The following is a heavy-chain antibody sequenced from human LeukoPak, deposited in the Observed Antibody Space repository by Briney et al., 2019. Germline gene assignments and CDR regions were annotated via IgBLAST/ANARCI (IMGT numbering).Heavy chain of an antibody. CDR2: IYYSGST. D-gene: IGHD3-10*01. J-gene: IGHJ4*02. CDR3: ASTYGSGSALLGY. CDR1: GVSISSGGYY. Sequence: PSETLSLTCTVSGVSISSGGYYWSWIRQHPGKGLEWIGYIYYSGSTYYNPSLKSRVTISVDTSKNQFSLKLSSVTAADTAVYYCASTYGSGSALLGYWGQGTLVTVSS. V-gene: IGHV4-31*03.